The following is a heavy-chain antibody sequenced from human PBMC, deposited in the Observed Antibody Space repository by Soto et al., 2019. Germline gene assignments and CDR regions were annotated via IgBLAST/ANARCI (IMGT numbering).Heavy chain of an antibody. V-gene: IGHV3-48*02. CDR1: GFVFSPYS. Sequence: EGQLVESGGNLVRPGGSLRLSCEASGFVFSPYSMNWVRQAPGKGLEWISYISSTSGTIYYADSVKGRFTIFRDNAKNSLLLQMNGLRDDDTAVYYCANQKIRFSVAGTLYGLGVWGQGTTVTVSS. D-gene: IGHD6-19*01. CDR3: ANQKIRFSVAGTLYGLGV. CDR2: ISSTSGTI. J-gene: IGHJ6*02.